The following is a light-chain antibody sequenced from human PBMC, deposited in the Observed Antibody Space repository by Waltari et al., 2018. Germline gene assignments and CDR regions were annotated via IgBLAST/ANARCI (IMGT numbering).Light chain of an antibody. CDR1: QRVDSQ. V-gene: IGKV3-11*01. Sequence: EIVLTQSPATLSSSPGVSATLPCRASQRVDSQLAWYQQKPGQSPRLLIHDVSNRATGVPARFSGSGSGTDFTLTISSLEPEDSAFYYCQQRYDWPITFGGGTKVEIK. CDR2: DVS. J-gene: IGKJ4*01. CDR3: QQRYDWPIT.